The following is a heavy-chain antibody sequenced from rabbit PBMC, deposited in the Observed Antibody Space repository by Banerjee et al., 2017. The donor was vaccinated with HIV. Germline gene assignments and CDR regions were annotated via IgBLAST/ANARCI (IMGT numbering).Heavy chain of an antibody. Sequence: QSLEESGGDLVKPGASLTLTCTASGFSFSSDYYMCWVRQAPGKGLEWIACIDGGNSDSTYYASWAKGRFTVSKTSSTTVTLQMTSLTAADTATYFCARSTSGYDIGDLWGPGTLVTVS. CDR1: GFSFSSDYY. CDR2: IDGGNSDST. D-gene: IGHD1-1*01. V-gene: IGHV1S40*01. CDR3: ARSTSGYDIGDL. J-gene: IGHJ4*01.